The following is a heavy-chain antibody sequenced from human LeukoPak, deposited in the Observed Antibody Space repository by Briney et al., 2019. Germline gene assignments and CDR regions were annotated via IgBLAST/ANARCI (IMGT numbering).Heavy chain of an antibody. CDR3: ARDLYGDYGSIDY. Sequence: GGSLRLSCAASGFTFSSYSMNWVRQAPGKGLEWVSYISSSSSTIYYADSVKGRFTISRDNAKNSLYLQMNSLRAEDTAVYYCARDLYGDYGSIDYWGQGTLVTVSS. CDR1: GFTFSSYS. CDR2: ISSSSSTI. J-gene: IGHJ4*02. D-gene: IGHD4-17*01. V-gene: IGHV3-48*01.